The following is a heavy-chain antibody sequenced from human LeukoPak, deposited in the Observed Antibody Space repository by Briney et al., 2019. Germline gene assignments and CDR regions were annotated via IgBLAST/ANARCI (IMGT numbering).Heavy chain of an antibody. CDR3: SRRRYSSYFDY. CDR2: INHSGST. V-gene: IGHV4-34*01. J-gene: IGHJ4*02. D-gene: IGHD6-13*01. Sequence: SETLSLTCAVYGGSFSGYYWSWLRQPPGKGLEGGGEINHSGSTNYNPSLKSRVTISVHTSKKPSSLKLSSVTAGDTAVYYCSRRRYSSYFDYWGQGTLVTVSS. CDR1: GGSFSGYY.